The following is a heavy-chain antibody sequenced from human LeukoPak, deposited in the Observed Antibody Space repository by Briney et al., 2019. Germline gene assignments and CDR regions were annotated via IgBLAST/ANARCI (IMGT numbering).Heavy chain of an antibody. J-gene: IGHJ6*03. CDR2: IDSSSSTI. CDR1: GFPFITYN. Sequence: GGSLRLSCAVSGFPFITYNMNWVRQAPGKGLEWVSYIDSSSSTIYYADSVKGRFTISRDNAKNSLYLQMNSLRAEDTAVYYCARDGSSSWSIDYYMDVWGKGTTVTISS. CDR3: ARDGSSSWSIDYYMDV. V-gene: IGHV3-48*04. D-gene: IGHD6-13*01.